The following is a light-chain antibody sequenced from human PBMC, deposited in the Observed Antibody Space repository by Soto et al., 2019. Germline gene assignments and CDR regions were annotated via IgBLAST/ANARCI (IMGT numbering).Light chain of an antibody. V-gene: IGKV3D-15*01. CDR3: HHYSNWPPYT. CDR2: GAS. Sequence: EVVMTQSPATLSVAPGERATLSCRASQSVVNRVAWYQKKPGQAPRLLIYGASTRATGIPSRFSGSGSATDFTLSISSLQPEDSAVYYCHHYSNWPPYTFGQGTKLEIK. CDR1: QSVVNR. J-gene: IGKJ2*01.